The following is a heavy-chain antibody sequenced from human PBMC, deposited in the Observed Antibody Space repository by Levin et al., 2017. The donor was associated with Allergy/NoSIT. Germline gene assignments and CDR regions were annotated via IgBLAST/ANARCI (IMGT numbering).Heavy chain of an antibody. CDR2: INYRGVT. D-gene: IGHD5/OR15-5a*01. CDR3: ARNRIIVSGGNDYYYGMDV. Sequence: SQTLSLTCSVSGGSVSSGTYYWSWIRRPPGKELEWIGYINYRGVTKYNPSLQSRVTISVDTSKTEFFLKVTSVTAADTAVYYCARNRIIVSGGNDYYYGMDVWGQGTTVTVSS. J-gene: IGHJ6*02. CDR1: GGSVSSGTYY. V-gene: IGHV4-61*01.